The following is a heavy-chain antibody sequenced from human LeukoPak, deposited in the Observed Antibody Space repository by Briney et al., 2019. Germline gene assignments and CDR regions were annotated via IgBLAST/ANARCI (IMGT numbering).Heavy chain of an antibody. CDR3: AREYMPYNWNYGGGDYSWFDP. V-gene: IGHV3-64*01. CDR1: GFTFSSYA. J-gene: IGHJ5*02. CDR2: ISSNGGST. D-gene: IGHD1-7*01. Sequence: GGSLRLSCAASGFTFSSYAMHWVRQAPGKGLEYISAISSNGGSTYYANSVSDRFTISRDNSKNTLYLQMGSLRAEDMALYYCAREYMPYNWNYGGGDYSWFDPWGQGTLVTVSS.